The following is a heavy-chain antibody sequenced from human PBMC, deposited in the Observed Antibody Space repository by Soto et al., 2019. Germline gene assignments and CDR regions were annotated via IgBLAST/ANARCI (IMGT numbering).Heavy chain of an antibody. D-gene: IGHD3-3*01. V-gene: IGHV1-24*01. J-gene: IGHJ3*02. CDR1: GYTLTELS. Sequence: ASVKVSCKVSGYTLTELSMHWVRQAPGKGLEWMRGFDPEDGETIYAQKFQGRVTMTKDTSTSTAYMELRSLRSDDTAVYYCARDQRYYDFWSGSDAFDIWGQGTMVTVSS. CDR3: ARDQRYYDFWSGSDAFDI. CDR2: FDPEDGET.